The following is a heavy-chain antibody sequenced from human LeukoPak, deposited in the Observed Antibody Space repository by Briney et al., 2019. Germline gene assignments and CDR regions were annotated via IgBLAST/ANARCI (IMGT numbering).Heavy chain of an antibody. J-gene: IGHJ4*02. V-gene: IGHV4-31*03. CDR1: GGSISSGGYY. D-gene: IGHD5-18*01. CDR2: IYYSGST. CDR3: ARGSGYSYVDFDY. Sequence: PSETLSLTCTVSGGSISSGGYYWSWIRQLPGKGLEWIGYIYYSGSTYYNPPLKSRVTMSVDTSKNQFSLKLSSVTAADTAVYYCARGSGYSYVDFDYWGQGTLVTVSP.